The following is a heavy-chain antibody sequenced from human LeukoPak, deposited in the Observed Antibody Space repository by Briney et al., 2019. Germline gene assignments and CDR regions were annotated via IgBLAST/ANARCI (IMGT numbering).Heavy chain of an antibody. CDR1: GFTFSSYS. CDR2: ISSSSSYI. J-gene: IGHJ3*02. CDR3: ARALGGSTGAFDI. V-gene: IGHV3-21*01. D-gene: IGHD3-16*01. Sequence: PGGSLRLSCAASGFTFSSYSMNWVRQPPGKGLEWVSSISSSSSYIYYADSVKGRFTISRDNAKNSLYLQMNSLRAEDTAVYYCARALGGSTGAFDIWGQGTMVTVSS.